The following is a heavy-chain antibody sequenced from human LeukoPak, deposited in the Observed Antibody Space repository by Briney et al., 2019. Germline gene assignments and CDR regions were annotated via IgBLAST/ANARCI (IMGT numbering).Heavy chain of an antibody. V-gene: IGHV1-2*02. CDR3: ARGFLTGGDAFDI. CDR2: IKPNSGGT. J-gene: IGHJ3*02. Sequence: ASVKVSCKASGYIFADYYIHRVRQAPGQGLEWMGWIKPNSGGTRSAQKFQGRVTMTRDTSISTAYMELSSLRYDDTAVYYCARGFLTGGDAFDIWGQGTMVTVSS. D-gene: IGHD3-9*01. CDR1: GYIFADYY.